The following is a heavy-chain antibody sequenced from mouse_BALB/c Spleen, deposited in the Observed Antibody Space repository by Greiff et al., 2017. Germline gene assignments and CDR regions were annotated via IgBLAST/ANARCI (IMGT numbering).Heavy chain of an antibody. CDR1: GYAFSSYW. V-gene: IGHV1-80*01. J-gene: IGHJ4*01. CDR2: IYPGDGDT. D-gene: IGHD2-1*01. CDR3: AIYYGLYYAMDY. Sequence: VQLQQSGAELVRPGSSVKISCKASGYAFSSYWMNWVKQRPGQGLEWIGQIYPGDGDTNYNGKFKGKATLTADKSSSTAYMQLSSLTSEDSAVYFCAIYYGLYYAMDYWGQGTSVTVSS.